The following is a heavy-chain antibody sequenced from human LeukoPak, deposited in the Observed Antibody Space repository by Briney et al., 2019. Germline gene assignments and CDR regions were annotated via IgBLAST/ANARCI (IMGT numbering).Heavy chain of an antibody. Sequence: GASVKVSCKASGYTFTSYAMNWVRQAPGQGLEWMGWMNPNSGNTGYAQKFQGRVTITRNTSISTAYMELSSLRSEDTAVYYCARGYGSGSYYRDYYYYYMDVWGKGTTVTVSS. J-gene: IGHJ6*03. D-gene: IGHD3-10*01. V-gene: IGHV1-8*03. CDR2: MNPNSGNT. CDR1: GYTFTSYA. CDR3: ARGYGSGSYYRDYYYYYMDV.